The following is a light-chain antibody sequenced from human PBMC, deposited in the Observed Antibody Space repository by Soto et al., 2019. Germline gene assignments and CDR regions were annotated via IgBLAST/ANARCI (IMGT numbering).Light chain of an antibody. V-gene: IGKV1-33*01. Sequence: IQMTQSPSSLFASVGDRVAITCQATQDINIYLNWYQQKPGKAPNLLIYDASNLEIGVPSRFSGSGSGTHFTFTICSLQTEDIGTYYCQQYDILPITFGRGTRLE. J-gene: IGKJ5*01. CDR3: QQYDILPIT. CDR2: DAS. CDR1: QDINIY.